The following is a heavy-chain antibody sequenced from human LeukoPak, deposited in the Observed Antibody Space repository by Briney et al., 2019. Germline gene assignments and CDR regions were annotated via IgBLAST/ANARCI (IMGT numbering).Heavy chain of an antibody. CDR1: GFTFSKFW. CDR3: ARGDGFSGDH. J-gene: IGHJ4*02. Sequence: GGSLRLSCAVSGFTFSKFWMSWVRQAPGRGLEWVANIHLEGNEKYHVESVKGRFTISRDNTKNLLFLQMNDLRVEDTAVYYCARGDGFSGDHWGQGTLVTVSS. V-gene: IGHV3-7*04. D-gene: IGHD6-25*01. CDR2: IHLEGNEK.